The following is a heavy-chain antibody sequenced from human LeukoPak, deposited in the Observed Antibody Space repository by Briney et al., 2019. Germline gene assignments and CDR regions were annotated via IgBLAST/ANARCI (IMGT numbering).Heavy chain of an antibody. Sequence: PGGSLRLSCSASGFTFSSYAMHWVRQAPGKGLEYVSAISSNGGSTYYADSVKGRFTISRDNSKNTLYLQMSSLRAEDTAVYYCVKGVILLKMATIRGNLDYWGQGTLVTVSS. CDR2: ISSNGGST. V-gene: IGHV3-64D*06. J-gene: IGHJ4*02. CDR1: GFTFSSYA. CDR3: VKGVILLKMATIRGNLDY. D-gene: IGHD5-24*01.